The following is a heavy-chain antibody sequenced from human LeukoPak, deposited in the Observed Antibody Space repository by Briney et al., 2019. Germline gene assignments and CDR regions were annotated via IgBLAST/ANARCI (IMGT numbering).Heavy chain of an antibody. J-gene: IGHJ2*01. V-gene: IGHV3-13*04. CDR2: IDTAGGT. D-gene: IGHD2-21*02. CDR3: AREGFCGGDCPGYFDL. CDR1: GFTVSSNY. Sequence: GGSLRLSCAASGFTVSSNYMSWVRQAPGKGLEWVSAIDTAGGTYYPDSVKGRFTISRENAKNSFYLQMNSLRAGDTAVYYCAREGFCGGDCPGYFDLWGRGTLVTVSS.